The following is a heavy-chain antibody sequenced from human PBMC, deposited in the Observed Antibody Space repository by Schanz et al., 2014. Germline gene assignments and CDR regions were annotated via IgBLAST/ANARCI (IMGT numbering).Heavy chain of an antibody. CDR2: IKEDGSVR. CDR1: GFTFSDSW. D-gene: IGHD5-12*01. J-gene: IGHJ4*02. Sequence: EVQLVESGGGLVQPGGSLRLSCAASGFTFSDSWMTWVRQAPGKGLEWVANIKEDGSVRNHVASLEGRFTISRDNAKKSLYLQLNSLRAEDTAVYYCARDGYNAYDLKRGDYWGQGTQVAVSS. CDR3: ARDGYNAYDLKRGDY. V-gene: IGHV3-7*01.